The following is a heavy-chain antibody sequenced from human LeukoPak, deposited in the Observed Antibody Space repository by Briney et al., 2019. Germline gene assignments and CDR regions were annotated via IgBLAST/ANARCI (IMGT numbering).Heavy chain of an antibody. CDR3: ARGGVRYSYAGFDY. J-gene: IGHJ4*02. CDR2: IYYSGST. V-gene: IGHV4-31*03. Sequence: SETLSLTCTVSGGSISSGGYYWSWIRQHPGKGLEWIGYIYYSGSTYYNPSLKSRVTISVDTSKNQFSLKLSSVTAADTAVYYCARGGVRYSYAGFDYWGQGTLVTVSS. D-gene: IGHD5-18*01. CDR1: GGSISSGGYY.